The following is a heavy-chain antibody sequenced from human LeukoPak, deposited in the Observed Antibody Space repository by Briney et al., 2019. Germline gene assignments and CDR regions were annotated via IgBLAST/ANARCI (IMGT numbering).Heavy chain of an antibody. CDR3: AKNRGATAGTFDY. CDR2: ISSSGNTI. D-gene: IGHD2/OR15-2a*01. V-gene: IGHV3-11*01. Sequence: GGSLRLSCAASGFTFSDYYMSWIRQAPGKGLEWVSYISSSGNTIYYADSVKGRFTISRDNARNSLHLQMNSLRADDTAVYYCAKNRGATAGTFDYWGPGTLATVSS. CDR1: GFTFSDYY. J-gene: IGHJ4*02.